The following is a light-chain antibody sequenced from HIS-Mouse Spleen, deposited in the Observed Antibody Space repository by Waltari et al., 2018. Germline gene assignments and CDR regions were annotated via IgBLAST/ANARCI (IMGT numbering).Light chain of an antibody. V-gene: IGLV2-14*03. Sequence: QSVLTQPPSVSGAPGQRVTISCPGTSSDVGGYNYVSWYQQHPGKAHKLMIYDVSHRPSGVSNRFSGSKSGNTASLTISGLQAEDEADYYCSSYTSSTAYVFGTGTKVTVL. CDR3: SSYTSSTAYV. J-gene: IGLJ1*01. CDR2: DVS. CDR1: SSDVGGYNY.